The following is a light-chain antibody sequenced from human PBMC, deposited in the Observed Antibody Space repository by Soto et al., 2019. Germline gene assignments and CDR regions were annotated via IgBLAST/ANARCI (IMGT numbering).Light chain of an antibody. V-gene: IGKV3-20*01. Sequence: EIVLTQSPGTLSLSPGERATLSCRASQSVSSSYLAWYQQKPGQAPRLLIYDASSRATGIPDRFSGSGSGTDFTLSISRLEPEDFAVYYCQQCGSSSWTFGQGTKV. CDR1: QSVSSSY. CDR2: DAS. J-gene: IGKJ1*01. CDR3: QQCGSSSWT.